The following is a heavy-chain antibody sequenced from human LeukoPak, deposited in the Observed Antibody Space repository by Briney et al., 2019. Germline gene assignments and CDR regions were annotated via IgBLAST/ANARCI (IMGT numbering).Heavy chain of an antibody. CDR3: ARDPHPYYDILTGYYGGDWFDP. J-gene: IGHJ5*02. CDR1: GFTFSSYS. Sequence: PGGSLRLSCAASGFTFSSYSMNWVRQAPGKGLEWVSSISSSSSYIYYADSVKGRFTISRDNAKNSLYLQMNSLRAEDTAVYYCARDPHPYYDILTGYYGGDWFDPWGQGTLVTVSS. D-gene: IGHD3-9*01. V-gene: IGHV3-21*01. CDR2: ISSSSSYI.